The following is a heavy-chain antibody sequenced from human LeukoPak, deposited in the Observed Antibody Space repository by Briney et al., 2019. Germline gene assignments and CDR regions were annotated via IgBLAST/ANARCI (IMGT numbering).Heavy chain of an antibody. Sequence: KASETLSLXCAVYGGSCSGYYWSWIRRPPGKGLEWIGEINHSGSTNYNPSLKSRVTISVDTSKNQFSLKLSSVTAADTAVYYCARVTIFGVVPFDIWGQGTMVTVSS. D-gene: IGHD3-3*01. CDR3: ARVTIFGVVPFDI. CDR1: GGSCSGYY. V-gene: IGHV4-34*01. CDR2: INHSGST. J-gene: IGHJ3*02.